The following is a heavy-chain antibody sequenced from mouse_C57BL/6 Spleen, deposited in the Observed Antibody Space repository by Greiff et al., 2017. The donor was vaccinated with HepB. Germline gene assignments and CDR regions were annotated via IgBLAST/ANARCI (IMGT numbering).Heavy chain of an antibody. Sequence: KQSGPGLVQPSQSLSITCTVSGFSLTSYGVHWVRQSPGKGLEWLGVIWSGGSTDYNAAFISRLSISKDNSKSQVFFKMNSLQADDTAIYYCARKGYYYGSSYGYAMDYWGQGTSVTVSS. CDR1: GFSLTSYG. V-gene: IGHV2-2*01. CDR3: ARKGYYYGSSYGYAMDY. D-gene: IGHD1-1*01. CDR2: IWSGGST. J-gene: IGHJ4*01.